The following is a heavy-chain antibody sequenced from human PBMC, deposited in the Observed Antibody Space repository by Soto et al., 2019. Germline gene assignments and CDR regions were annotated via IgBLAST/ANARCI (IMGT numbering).Heavy chain of an antibody. Sequence: QVQLQESGPGLLKPSETLSLTCTVSRGTTIAYYWSWIRPPPGKELEWIGNIYSSGTTSYNPSLKSRVTTSTNTSKNQFSLELPSVTAADTAVYYSARQDPYNTGWHFYQWGQGTLVTVSS. CDR3: ARQDPYNTGWHFYQ. V-gene: IGHV4-59*08. CDR1: RGTTIAYY. CDR2: IYSSGTT. D-gene: IGHD6-19*01. J-gene: IGHJ4*02.